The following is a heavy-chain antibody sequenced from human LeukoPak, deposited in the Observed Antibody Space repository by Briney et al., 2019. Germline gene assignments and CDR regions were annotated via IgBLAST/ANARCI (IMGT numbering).Heavy chain of an antibody. CDR2: IYYSGST. J-gene: IGHJ4*02. Sequence: SETLSLTCTVSGGSISSYYWSWIRQPPGKGLEWIGYIYYSGSTNYNPSLKSRVTISVETSKNQFSLKLSSVTAADTAVYYCARSLWFGEPHFDYWGQGILVTVSS. CDR1: GGSISSYY. V-gene: IGHV4-59*08. CDR3: ARSLWFGEPHFDY. D-gene: IGHD3-10*01.